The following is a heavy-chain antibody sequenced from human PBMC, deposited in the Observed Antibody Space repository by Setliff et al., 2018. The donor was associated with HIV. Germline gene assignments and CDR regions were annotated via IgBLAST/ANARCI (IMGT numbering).Heavy chain of an antibody. J-gene: IGHJ4*01. CDR3: ASLLAFPAGGLFDF. V-gene: IGHV4-39*01. CDR2: INPNGDT. D-gene: IGHD3-3*02. CDR1: GGSISTNNYY. Sequence: SETLSLTCTVSGGSISTNNYYWAWIRQPPVKGLEWIGNINPNGDTNYNYISSMKGRLTLSLDTSKNQFSLTLRSVTAADMAVYYCASLLAFPAGGLFDFWSHGNPGTVS.